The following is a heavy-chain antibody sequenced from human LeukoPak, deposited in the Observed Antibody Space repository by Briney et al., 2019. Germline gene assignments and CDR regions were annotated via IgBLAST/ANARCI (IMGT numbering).Heavy chain of an antibody. J-gene: IGHJ4*02. CDR3: ARRLGYSYGYFDY. CDR1: GGSISSYY. D-gene: IGHD5-18*01. V-gene: IGHV4-59*01. Sequence: PSETLSLTCTASGGSISSYYWSWIRQPPGKGLEWIGYIYYSGSTNYNPSLKSRVTISVDTSKNQFSLKLSSVTAADTAVYYCARRLGYSYGYFDYWGQGTLVTVSS. CDR2: IYYSGST.